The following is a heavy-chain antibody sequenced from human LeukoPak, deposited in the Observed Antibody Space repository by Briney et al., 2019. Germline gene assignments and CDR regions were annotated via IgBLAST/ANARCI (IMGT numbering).Heavy chain of an antibody. CDR1: GFTFSSYA. V-gene: IGHV3-23*01. Sequence: PGGPLRLSCAASGFTFSSYAMSWVRQAPGRGVEGVSAISGSGDSTQYADSVKGRFTISRDNSKNTLYVQMNSLRAEDRAVYYCAKEYYGDYAEYFQHWGEGTLVTVSS. CDR2: ISGSGDST. CDR3: AKEYYGDYAEYFQH. J-gene: IGHJ1*01. D-gene: IGHD4-17*01.